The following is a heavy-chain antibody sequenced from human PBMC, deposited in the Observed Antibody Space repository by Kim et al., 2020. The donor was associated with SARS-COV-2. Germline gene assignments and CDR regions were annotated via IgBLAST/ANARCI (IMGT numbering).Heavy chain of an antibody. J-gene: IGHJ6*02. CDR3: ARCTMVRGVITRDYYGMDV. Sequence: ASVKVSCKASGYTFTSYGISWVRQAPGQGLEWMGWISAYNGNTNYAQKLQGRVTMTTDTSTSTAYMELRSLRSDDTAVYYCARCTMVRGVITRDYYGMDVWGQGTTVTVSS. CDR2: ISAYNGNT. D-gene: IGHD3-10*01. CDR1: GYTFTSYG. V-gene: IGHV1-18*04.